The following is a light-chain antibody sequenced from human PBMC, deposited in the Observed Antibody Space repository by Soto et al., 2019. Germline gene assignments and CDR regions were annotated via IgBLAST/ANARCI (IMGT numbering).Light chain of an antibody. V-gene: IGKV3-15*01. Sequence: EIVMTQSPATLSVSPGERATLSCRASQSVNSNLAWFQQKPGQAPRHLIYGASTGATGIPARFSGTGSGTEFTLTISSLQSEDFAVYYCQQYHNWPETFGPGTKVDIK. CDR2: GAS. CDR3: QQYHNWPET. CDR1: QSVNSN. J-gene: IGKJ3*01.